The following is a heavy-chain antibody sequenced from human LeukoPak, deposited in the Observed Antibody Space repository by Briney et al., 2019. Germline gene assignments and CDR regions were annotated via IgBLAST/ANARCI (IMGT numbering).Heavy chain of an antibody. Sequence: GASVKVSCKASGGTFSSYAISWVRQAPGQGLEWMGGINPIFGTANYAQKFQGRVTITTDESTSTAYMELSRLRSGDTAVYYCARGITMVRGVINLYYYYYMDVWGKGTTVTVSS. J-gene: IGHJ6*03. D-gene: IGHD3-10*01. CDR2: INPIFGTA. CDR1: GGTFSSYA. CDR3: ARGITMVRGVINLYYYYYMDV. V-gene: IGHV1-69*05.